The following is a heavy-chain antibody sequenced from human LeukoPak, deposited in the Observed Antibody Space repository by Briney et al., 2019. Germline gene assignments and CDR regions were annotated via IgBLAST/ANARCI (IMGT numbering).Heavy chain of an antibody. V-gene: IGHV3-74*01. D-gene: IGHD5-12*01. CDR3: TRGYVGIDY. Sequence: GGSLRLSCAASGFTFSSYWMHWVRRAPGKGLVWVSRIDTDGSSTIYADSVKGRFTISRDNAKNTLYLQINSLRAEDTAVYYCTRGYVGIDYWGQGTLVTVSS. CDR2: IDTDGSST. CDR1: GFTFSSYW. J-gene: IGHJ4*02.